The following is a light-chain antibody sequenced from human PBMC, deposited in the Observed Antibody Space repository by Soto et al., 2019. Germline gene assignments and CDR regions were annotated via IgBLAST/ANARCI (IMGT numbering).Light chain of an antibody. CDR3: QQYATTPFT. Sequence: EIVLTQSPGTLSLSPGERATLSCRASQTVSSNYLAWYQQKPGQAPRLLIYGASSRATGIPDRFSGSGSGADFTLTIRRLEPEDCAVYYCQQYATTPFTFGAGTKVDIK. CDR1: QTVSSNY. V-gene: IGKV3-20*01. J-gene: IGKJ3*01. CDR2: GAS.